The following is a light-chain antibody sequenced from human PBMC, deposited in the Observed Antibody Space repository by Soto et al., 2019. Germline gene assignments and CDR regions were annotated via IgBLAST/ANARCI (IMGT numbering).Light chain of an antibody. V-gene: IGLV2-14*01. CDR1: SSDVGGYKY. CDR2: DVT. Sequence: QSALTQPASVSGSPGQSITISCTGTSSDVGGYKYVSWYQQHPDKAPKLIIYDVTNRPSGISNRFSGSKSGNTASLTISGVQAEDEADYYCRLYTISSSYVFGTGTKLTVL. CDR3: RLYTISSSYV. J-gene: IGLJ1*01.